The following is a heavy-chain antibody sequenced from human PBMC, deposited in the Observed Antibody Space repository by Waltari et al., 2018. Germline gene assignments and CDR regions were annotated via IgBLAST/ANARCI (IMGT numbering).Heavy chain of an antibody. CDR3: ARVGAVVIASPFDY. Sequence: QVQLVQSGAEVKKPGSSVKVSCKASGGTFSSYAISWVRQAPGQGLEWMGGVRPIVGTANDAQKFQGRVTITADESTSTAYMELSSLRSEDTAVYYCARVGAVVIASPFDYWGQGTLVTVSS. CDR2: VRPIVGTA. V-gene: IGHV1-69*13. J-gene: IGHJ4*02. D-gene: IGHD2-21*01. CDR1: GGTFSSYA.